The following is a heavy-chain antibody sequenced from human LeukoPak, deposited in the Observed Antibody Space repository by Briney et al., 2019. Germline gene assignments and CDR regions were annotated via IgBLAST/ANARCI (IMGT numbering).Heavy chain of an antibody. V-gene: IGHV3-23*01. CDR2: ISGSGGST. D-gene: IGHD2-2*01. CDR1: GFTFSSYA. CDR3: AKEAALSSTFSYYYYGMDV. Sequence: PGGSLRLSCAASGFTFSSYAMSWVRQAPGKGLEWVSAISGSGGSTYYADSVRGRFTISRDNSKNTLYLQMNSLRAEDTAVYYCAKEAALSSTFSYYYYGMDVWGQGTTVTVSS. J-gene: IGHJ6*02.